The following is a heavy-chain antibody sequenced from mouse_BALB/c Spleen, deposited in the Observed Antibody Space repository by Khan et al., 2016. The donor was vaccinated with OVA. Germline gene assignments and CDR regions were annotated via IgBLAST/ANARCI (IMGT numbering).Heavy chain of an antibody. CDR3: ARFHGGY. CDR2: INTYTGAP. Sequence: QIQLVQSGPDLKKPGETVKISCKASGYTFTDYVMNWVKQAPGKGLKWMGWINTYTGAPTYADDFKGRFAFSLETSASTAYLQINSLKNEDTATYFWARFHGGYWGQGTTLTVSS. CDR1: GYTFTDYV. J-gene: IGHJ2*01. V-gene: IGHV9-3-1*01.